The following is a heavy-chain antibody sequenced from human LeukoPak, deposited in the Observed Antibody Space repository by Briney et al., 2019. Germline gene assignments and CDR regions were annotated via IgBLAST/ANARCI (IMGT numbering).Heavy chain of an antibody. CDR1: GFTFSNYE. D-gene: IGHD3-10*01. Sequence: PGGSLRLSCAASGFTFSNYEMNWVRQAPGKGLEWVSYISSSGYTIRNADSVKGRFTISRDNAKNSLYLQMNSLRAEDTAVYYCAPYALKGSGSYFDYWGQGTLVTVSS. J-gene: IGHJ4*02. V-gene: IGHV3-48*03. CDR3: APYALKGSGSYFDY. CDR2: ISSSGYTI.